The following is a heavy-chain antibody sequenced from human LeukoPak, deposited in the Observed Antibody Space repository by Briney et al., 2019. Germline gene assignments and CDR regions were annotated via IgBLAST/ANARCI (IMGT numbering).Heavy chain of an antibody. CDR3: ARELAAAGTFDY. CDR1: GYTFTGYD. D-gene: IGHD6-13*01. CDR2: INPNSGGT. Sequence: ASVKLSCKASGYTFTGYDMHWVRQAPGQGLEWMGWINPNSGGTNYAQKFQGRVTMTRDTSISTAYMELSRLRSDDTAVYYCARELAAAGTFDYWGQGTLVTVSS. V-gene: IGHV1-2*02. J-gene: IGHJ4*02.